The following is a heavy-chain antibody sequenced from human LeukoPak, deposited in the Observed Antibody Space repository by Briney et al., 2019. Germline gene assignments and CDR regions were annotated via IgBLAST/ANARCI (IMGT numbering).Heavy chain of an antibody. CDR3: ARDRPIELQSNPIIYYYYYGMDV. D-gene: IGHD4-11*01. V-gene: IGHV4-59*01. J-gene: IGHJ6*02. CDR1: GGSISSYY. Sequence: SETLSLTCTVSGGSISSYYWSWIRQPPGKGLEWIGYIYYSGSTNYNPSLKSRVTISVDTSKNQFSLKLSSVTAADTAVYYCARDRPIELQSNPIIYYYYYGMDVWGQGTTVTVSS. CDR2: IYYSGST.